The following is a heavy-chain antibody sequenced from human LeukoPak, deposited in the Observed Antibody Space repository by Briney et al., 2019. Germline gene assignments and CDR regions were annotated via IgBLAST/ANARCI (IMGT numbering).Heavy chain of an antibody. CDR3: AKDESSSWYNWFDP. V-gene: IGHV3-23*01. D-gene: IGHD6-13*01. CDR2: ISGSGGST. J-gene: IGHJ5*02. Sequence: GGSLRLSCAVSGFTFDTYAMSWVRQAPGKGLEWVSAISGSGGSTYYADSVKGRFTISRDNSKNTLYLQMNSLRAEDTAVYYCAKDESSSWYNWFDPWGQGTLVTVSS. CDR1: GFTFDTYA.